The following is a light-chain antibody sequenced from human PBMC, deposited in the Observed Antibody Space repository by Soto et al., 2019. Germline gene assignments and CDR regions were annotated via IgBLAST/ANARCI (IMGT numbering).Light chain of an antibody. V-gene: IGKV3-20*01. J-gene: IGKJ1*01. Sequence: NVMTQAAGPLPLSPVERATLSCRASQSFRSVYLAWYQQKPGQAPRLPFHGASSRATGLPDRVSGSGSERDFTPTISRLVREDFAVDYCQQYETSPRTCGQGTKVEI. CDR2: GAS. CDR3: QQYETSPRT. CDR1: QSFRSVY.